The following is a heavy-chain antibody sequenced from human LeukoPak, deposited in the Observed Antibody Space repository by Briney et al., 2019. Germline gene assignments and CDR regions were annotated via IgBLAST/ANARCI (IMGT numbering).Heavy chain of an antibody. V-gene: IGHV3-53*01. D-gene: IGHD1-26*01. J-gene: IGHJ4*02. Sequence: GGSLRLSCAASGFTVSSTYMNWVRQAPGKGLEWVSVIFGGGGTYYADSVKGRFTISRDNSKNTLYLQTHSLRAEDTAVYFCAKSRYVSGRYCKDYWGQGTLVTVSS. CDR1: GFTVSSTY. CDR3: AKSRYVSGRYCKDY. CDR2: IFGGGGT.